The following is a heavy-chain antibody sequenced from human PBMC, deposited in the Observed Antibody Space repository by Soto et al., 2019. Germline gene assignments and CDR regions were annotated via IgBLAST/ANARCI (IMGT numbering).Heavy chain of an antibody. Sequence: QVQLVQSGAEVKKPGSSVKVSCKASGGTFSSYAISWVRQAPGQGLEWMGGIIPIFGTANYAQKFQGRVTITADESTRTDYMELSSLRSEDTAVYYCARGRGTTVTTGDYFDYWGQGTLVTVSS. CDR3: ARGRGTTVTTGDYFDY. CDR2: IIPIFGTA. J-gene: IGHJ4*02. V-gene: IGHV1-69*01. CDR1: GGTFSSYA. D-gene: IGHD4-17*01.